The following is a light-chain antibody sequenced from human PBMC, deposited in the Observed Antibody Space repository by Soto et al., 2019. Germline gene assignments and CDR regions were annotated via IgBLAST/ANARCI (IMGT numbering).Light chain of an antibody. CDR2: DVS. V-gene: IGLV2-14*01. J-gene: IGLJ1*01. CDR1: SSDVGDYNY. Sequence: QCGLAEPGSVSGSPGQAITISCTGTSSDVGDYNYVSWYQQHPGKAPKLMIYDVSNRPSGVSNRFSGSKSGNTASLTISGLQAEDEADYYSTSYTSSTTYVFGTGTKVTVL. CDR3: TSYTSSTTYV.